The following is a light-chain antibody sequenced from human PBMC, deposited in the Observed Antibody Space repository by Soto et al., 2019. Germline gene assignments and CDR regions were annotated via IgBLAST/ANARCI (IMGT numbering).Light chain of an antibody. V-gene: IGKV3-11*01. J-gene: IGKJ5*01. CDR1: QSVSSL. Sequence: EIVLTQSPATLSLSPGERATLSCRASQSVSSLLGWYQQKPGQAPRLLIYDASNRATGVPARFSGSGSGTDFTLTISSLEPEDFAVYYCQQRSSWPLTFGQGTRLEIK. CDR3: QQRSSWPLT. CDR2: DAS.